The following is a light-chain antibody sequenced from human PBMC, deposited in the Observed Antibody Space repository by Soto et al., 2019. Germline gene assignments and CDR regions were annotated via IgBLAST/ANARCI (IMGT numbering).Light chain of an antibody. CDR1: NSNVGGYNY. J-gene: IGLJ1*01. Sequence: QSVLTQAGSVSGSPGQSFAISCTGSNSNVGGYNYVSWCQQHPDKAPKLLIYDVNKRPSGVPDRFSGSKSGNTASLTISGLQAEDEADYYCCSYAGSNTWVFGSGTKVTVL. V-gene: IGLV2-11*01. CDR2: DVN. CDR3: CSYAGSNTWV.